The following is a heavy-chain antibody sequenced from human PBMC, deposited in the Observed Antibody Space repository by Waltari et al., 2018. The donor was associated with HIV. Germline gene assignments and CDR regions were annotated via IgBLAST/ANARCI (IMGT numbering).Heavy chain of an antibody. D-gene: IGHD1-1*01. J-gene: IGHJ4*02. CDR3: TGDTFGNDDF. V-gene: IGHV3-74*01. CDR1: GFTFSRSW. Sequence: EVRLVESGGGLGQPGGSLRLSCAGSGFTFSRSWMHWVRQTPGKGLEWVPRIKPDGTQTDYADSVKGRFTISRDNAKSTLHLQLNALSVEDTALYFCTGDTFGNDDFWGQGVLVTVSS. CDR2: IKPDGTQT.